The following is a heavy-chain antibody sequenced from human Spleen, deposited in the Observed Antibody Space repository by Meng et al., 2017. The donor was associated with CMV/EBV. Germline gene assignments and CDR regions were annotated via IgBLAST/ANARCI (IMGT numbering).Heavy chain of an antibody. J-gene: IGHJ6*02. D-gene: IGHD2-15*01. Sequence: GESLKISCVASGFTFSSYSMNWVRQAPGKGLDWVSVISVSDGSYYADSVKGRFTISRDNSNNTLYLQMNGLRAEDTAVYYCAKEFICTGGSCYSSGFRFYYGMDVWGQGTTVTVSS. CDR1: GFTFSSYS. V-gene: IGHV3-23*01. CDR2: ISVSDGS. CDR3: AKEFICTGGSCYSSGFRFYYGMDV.